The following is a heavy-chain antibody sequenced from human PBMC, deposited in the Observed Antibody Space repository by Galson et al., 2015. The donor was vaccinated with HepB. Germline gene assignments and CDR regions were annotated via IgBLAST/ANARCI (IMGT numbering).Heavy chain of an antibody. V-gene: IGHV6-1*01. J-gene: IGHJ6*02. CDR2: TYYRSKWYN. Sequence: CAISGDSVSSNSAAWNWIRQSPSRGLEWLGRTYYRSKWYNDYAVSVKSRITINPDTSKNQFSLQLNSVTPEDTAVYYCARELGYSSRLYYYGMDVWGQGTTVTVSS. D-gene: IGHD6-13*01. CDR3: ARELGYSSRLYYYGMDV. CDR1: GDSVSSNSAA.